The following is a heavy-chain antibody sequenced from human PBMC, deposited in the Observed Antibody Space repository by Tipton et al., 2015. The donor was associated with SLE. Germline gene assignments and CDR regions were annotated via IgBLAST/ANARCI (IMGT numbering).Heavy chain of an antibody. D-gene: IGHD6-13*01. CDR3: ARVVAAADY. CDR1: GDSISSGYY. Sequence: TLSLTCTVSGDSISSGYYWGWIRQPPGKGLEGIGSIYHSGSTYYNPSLKSRVTISVDTSKNQFSLKLSSVTAADTAVYYCARVVAAADYWGQGTLVTVSS. V-gene: IGHV4-38-2*02. J-gene: IGHJ4*02. CDR2: IYHSGST.